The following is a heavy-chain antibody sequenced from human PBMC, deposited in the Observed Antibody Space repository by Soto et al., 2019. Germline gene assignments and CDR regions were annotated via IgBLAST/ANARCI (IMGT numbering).Heavy chain of an antibody. CDR3: ARHTPAISISDH. J-gene: IGHJ4*02. CDR1: GGSISSSSYY. V-gene: IGHV4-39*01. D-gene: IGHD2-15*01. CDR2: IYYSGST. Sequence: QLQLQESGPGLVKPSETLSLTCTVSGGSISSSSYYWGWIRQPPGKGLEWIGSIYYSGSTYYNPSLKSRVTTAGDTSTHPFSLKLSSVTAADTAVYYCARHTPAISISDHWGQGTLVTVSS.